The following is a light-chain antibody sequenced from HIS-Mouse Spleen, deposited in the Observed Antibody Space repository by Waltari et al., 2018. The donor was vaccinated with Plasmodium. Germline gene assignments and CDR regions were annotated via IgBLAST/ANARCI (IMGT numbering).Light chain of an antibody. CDR1: QSISSY. V-gene: IGKV1-39*01. CDR3: QQSYSTWT. J-gene: IGKJ1*01. Sequence: DIQMTQSPSSLSASVGDRVTITYRASQSISSYLNWYPQKPGKAPKLLIYAASSLQSGVPSRFSGSGSGTDFTLTISSLQPEDFATYNCQQSYSTWTFGQGTKVEIK. CDR2: AAS.